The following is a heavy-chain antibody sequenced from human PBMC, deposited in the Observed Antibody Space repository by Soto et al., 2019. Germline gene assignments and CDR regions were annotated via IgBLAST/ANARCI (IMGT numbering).Heavy chain of an antibody. CDR1: GFTFSSFA. D-gene: IGHD3-9*01. V-gene: IGHV3-23*01. J-gene: IGHJ4*02. CDR2: ISGSGDGT. Sequence: PGGSLRLSCAASGFTFSSFALSWVRQAPGKGLEWVSAISGSGDGTDYADSAKGRFTISRDNSKNTLYLQMNSLRAEDTAVYYCAKTESFNGYYNAFDYWGRGTQVTVSS. CDR3: AKTESFNGYYNAFDY.